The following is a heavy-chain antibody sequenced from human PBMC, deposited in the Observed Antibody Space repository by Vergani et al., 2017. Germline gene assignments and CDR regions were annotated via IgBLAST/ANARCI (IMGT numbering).Heavy chain of an antibody. V-gene: IGHV3-33*01. Sequence: QVQLVESGGGVVQPGRSLRLSCAASGFTFSSYGMHWVRQAPGKGLEWVAVIWYDGSNKYYADSVKGRFTISRDNSKTTLYLQMNSLRAEDTAVYYCARDRITFGGVIVRALYYWGQGTLVTVSS. CDR1: GFTFSSYG. CDR3: ARDRITFGGVIVRALYY. J-gene: IGHJ4*02. CDR2: IWYDGSNK. D-gene: IGHD3-16*02.